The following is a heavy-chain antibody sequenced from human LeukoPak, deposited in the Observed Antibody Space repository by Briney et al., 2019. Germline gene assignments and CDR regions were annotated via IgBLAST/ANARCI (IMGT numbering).Heavy chain of an antibody. CDR2: ISGNNAHK. CDR3: ARGGVSTRYCGVTNCYLTPIDY. J-gene: IGHJ4*02. D-gene: IGHD2-2*01. V-gene: IGHV1-18*01. Sequence: ASVKVSCKASGYNFVNYAVTWVRQAPGQGLEWMGWISGNNAHKSYAQNLQDRVTMTTDTSTATAYMELRGLRSDDTAVYYCARGGVSTRYCGVTNCYLTPIDYWGQGTRVTVSS. CDR1: GYNFVNYA.